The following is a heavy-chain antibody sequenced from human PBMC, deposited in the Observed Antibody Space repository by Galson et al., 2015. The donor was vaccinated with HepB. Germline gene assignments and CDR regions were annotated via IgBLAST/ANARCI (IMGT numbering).Heavy chain of an antibody. V-gene: IGHV1-18*04. J-gene: IGHJ4*02. CDR2: ISPHNGET. Sequence: SCKASGYTFISHGISWVRQAPGQGLEWMGWISPHNGETNSTEKFQGRVTLTADTSTRTAYMELGSLRSDDTALYYCAREDSGYNRYNLGYWGQGTLVTVSS. CDR3: AREDSGYNRYNLGY. D-gene: IGHD3-22*01. CDR1: GYTFISHG.